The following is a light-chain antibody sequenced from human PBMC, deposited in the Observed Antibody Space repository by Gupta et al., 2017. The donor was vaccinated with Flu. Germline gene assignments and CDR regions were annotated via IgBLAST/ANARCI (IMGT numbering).Light chain of an antibody. CDR2: WSS. Sequence: DIVMTQSPDSLPVSLGERATINCKSSQSLLYSSNEKNYLAWYQQKPVQSPKLLSHWSSTRESGVPDRFSGGGSGTDFTITINGLQAEDVAVYYCQQHYAIPLTFGGGTKVEIK. V-gene: IGKV4-1*01. J-gene: IGKJ4*01. CDR3: QQHYAIPLT. CDR1: QSLLYSSNEKNY.